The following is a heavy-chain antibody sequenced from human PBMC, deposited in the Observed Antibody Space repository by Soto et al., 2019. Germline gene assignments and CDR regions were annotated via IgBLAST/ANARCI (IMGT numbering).Heavy chain of an antibody. CDR3: ARLYYYDSSGYLYWYFDL. V-gene: IGHV2-26*01. Sequence: QVTLKESGPVLVKPTETLTLTCTVSGFSLSNARMGVSWIRQPPGKALEFLAHIFSNYAQSHRTYLKIRLTISKDTSKSQVVLTMTNMDPVDTATYYCARLYYYDSSGYLYWYFDLWGRGPLVTVSS. CDR1: GFSLSNARMG. J-gene: IGHJ2*01. CDR2: IFSNYAQ. D-gene: IGHD3-22*01.